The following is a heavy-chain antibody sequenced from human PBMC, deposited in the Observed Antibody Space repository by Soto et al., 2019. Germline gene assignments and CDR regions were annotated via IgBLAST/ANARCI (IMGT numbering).Heavy chain of an antibody. CDR1: GYTLTGYY. Sequence: ASVKVSCKASGYTLTGYYMHWVRQAPGQGLEWMGWINPNSGGTNYAQKFQGWVTMTRDTSISTAYMELSRLRSDDTAVYYCVRGPPRHYGILTGHHALDYWGQGTLVTVSS. V-gene: IGHV1-2*04. D-gene: IGHD3-9*01. CDR3: VRGPPRHYGILTGHHALDY. J-gene: IGHJ4*02. CDR2: INPNSGGT.